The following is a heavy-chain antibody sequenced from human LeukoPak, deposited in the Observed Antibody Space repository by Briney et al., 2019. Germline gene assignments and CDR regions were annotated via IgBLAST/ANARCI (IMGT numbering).Heavy chain of an antibody. CDR3: AGEFCSGGTCRQGFDY. J-gene: IGHJ4*02. CDR2: INPNSGDT. Sequence: ASVKVSCKASGYTFTDYYMHWVRQAPGQGPEWMGWINPNSGDTSHAQNFQGRVTLTRDTSISTAYMELSSLRSDDSAVYYCAGEFCSGGTCRQGFDYWGQGTLVTVSS. D-gene: IGHD2-15*01. V-gene: IGHV1-2*02. CDR1: GYTFTDYY.